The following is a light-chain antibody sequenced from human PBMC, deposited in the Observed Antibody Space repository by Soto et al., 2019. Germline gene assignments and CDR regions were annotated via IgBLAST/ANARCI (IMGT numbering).Light chain of an antibody. CDR3: QQYDSPPWT. J-gene: IGKJ1*01. Sequence: ETVLTQSPGTLSLSPGERATLSCRASQSVSSSYLAWYQQKPGQAPRLLIYGASSRATGIPDRFSGSGSGTDFTLIISRLEPEDFAVYYCQQYDSPPWTFGQGTKVEIK. V-gene: IGKV3-20*01. CDR2: GAS. CDR1: QSVSSSY.